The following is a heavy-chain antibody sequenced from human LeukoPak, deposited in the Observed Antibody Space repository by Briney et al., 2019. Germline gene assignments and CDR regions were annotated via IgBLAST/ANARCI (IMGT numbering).Heavy chain of an antibody. CDR2: IIPILGIA. J-gene: IGHJ5*02. Sequence: SVKVSCKASGGTFSSYTISWVRQAPGQGLEWMGRIIPILGIANYAQKLQGRVTMTTDTSTSTAYMELRSLRSDDTAVYYCARDEASGSYNWFDPWGQGTLVTGSS. D-gene: IGHD1-26*01. V-gene: IGHV1-69*04. CDR1: GGTFSSYT. CDR3: ARDEASGSYNWFDP.